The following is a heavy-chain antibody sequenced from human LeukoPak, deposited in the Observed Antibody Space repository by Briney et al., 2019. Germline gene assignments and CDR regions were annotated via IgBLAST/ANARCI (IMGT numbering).Heavy chain of an antibody. D-gene: IGHD2-21*02. Sequence: GGSLRLSCAVSGDTFSAYGMAWVRHSPGKGLEWVAEINEDGGVKYYVDSMRGRFTISRDNAKNSLYLQMNPLGAEDTAAYYCAKVPRDSDCYWGQGTLVTVSS. CDR2: INEDGGVK. J-gene: IGHJ1*01. V-gene: IGHV3-7*01. CDR3: AKVPRDSDCY. CDR1: GDTFSAYG.